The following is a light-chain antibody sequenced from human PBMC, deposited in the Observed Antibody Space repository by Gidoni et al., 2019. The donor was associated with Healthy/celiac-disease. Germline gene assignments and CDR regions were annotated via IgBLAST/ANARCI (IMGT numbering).Light chain of an antibody. CDR3: QQYNNWPPEGT. Sequence: IVMTPSPATLSVSPGERATLSCRASQSVSSNLAWYQQNPGQAPRLLIYGASTSATGIPARFSGSGSGTEFTLTISSLQSEDFAVYYCQQYNNWPPEGTFGQGTKVEIK. CDR2: GAS. J-gene: IGKJ1*01. CDR1: QSVSSN. V-gene: IGKV3-15*01.